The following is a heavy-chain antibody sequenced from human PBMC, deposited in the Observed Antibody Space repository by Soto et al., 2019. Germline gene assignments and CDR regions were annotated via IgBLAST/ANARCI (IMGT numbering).Heavy chain of an antibody. CDR3: ARVRAAAGTGWFDP. J-gene: IGHJ5*02. V-gene: IGHV4-31*03. CDR2: IYYSGST. Sequence: SETLSLTCTVSGGYISSGCYYWSWIRQHPGKGLEWIGYIYYSGSTYYNPSLKSRVTISVDTSKNQFSLKLSSVTAADTAVYYCARVRAAAGTGWFDPWGQGTLVTVS. CDR1: GGYISSGCYY. D-gene: IGHD6-13*01.